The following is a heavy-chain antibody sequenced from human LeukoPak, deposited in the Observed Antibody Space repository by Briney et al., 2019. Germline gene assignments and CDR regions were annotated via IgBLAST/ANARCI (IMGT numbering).Heavy chain of an antibody. D-gene: IGHD6-13*01. CDR3: ARSGTAAAHFDY. CDR2: ISSSSSYI. CDR1: GFTVSSNY. V-gene: IGHV3-21*01. Sequence: GGSLRLSCAASGFTVSSNYMSWVRQAPGKGLEWVSSISSSSSYIYYADSVKGRFTISRDNAKNSLYLQMNSLRAEDTAVYYCARSGTAAAHFDYWGQGTLVTVSS. J-gene: IGHJ4*02.